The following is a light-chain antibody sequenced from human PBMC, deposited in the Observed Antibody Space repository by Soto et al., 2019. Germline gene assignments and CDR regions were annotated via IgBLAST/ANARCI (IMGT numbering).Light chain of an antibody. V-gene: IGKV3-15*01. J-gene: IGKJ4*01. CDR1: QGIGNS. CDR2: DTS. CDR3: QRYKSSPLT. Sequence: EVVLTQSPATLSVSPGEGVTLSCRASQGIGNSLAWYQHKPGQTPRLLIYDTSTRATGLPARFSGSRSGPEFTTTISSLPSEVFVIYYCQRYKSSPLTFGGGTKVESK.